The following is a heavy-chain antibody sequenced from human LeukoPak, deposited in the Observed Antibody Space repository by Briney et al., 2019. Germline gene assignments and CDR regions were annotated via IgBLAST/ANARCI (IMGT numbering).Heavy chain of an antibody. CDR2: INSCFGTA. CDR1: GCIFSSYA. CDR3: ATDYDILTGENYYYYMFV. D-gene: IGHD3-9*01. J-gene: IGHJ6*03. Sequence: GGSVPVSCMASGCIFSSYAISWVRQAPGQGLAWVGGINSCFGTANYAQKFQGRVTITTGEATRPAYMELRSLRYEDTAVYYCATDYDILTGENYYYYMFVWGKGTTGTASS. V-gene: IGHV1-69*05.